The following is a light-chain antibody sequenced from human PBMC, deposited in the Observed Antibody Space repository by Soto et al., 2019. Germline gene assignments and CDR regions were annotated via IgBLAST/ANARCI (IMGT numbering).Light chain of an antibody. CDR3: AAWDDSLNAYV. J-gene: IGLJ1*01. CDR2: LDT. Sequence: QSVLTQPPSAASTPGQRVTLSCSGSSSNIGTFYVYWYQRLPGTAPRLLIYLDTQRPSGVPDRFSGSKSGTSASLAISGLRSEDEGNYYCAAWDDSLNAYVFGTGTKVTVL. CDR1: SSNIGTFY. V-gene: IGLV1-47*02.